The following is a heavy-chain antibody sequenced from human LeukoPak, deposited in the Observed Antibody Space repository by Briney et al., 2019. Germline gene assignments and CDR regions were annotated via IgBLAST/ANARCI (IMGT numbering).Heavy chain of an antibody. V-gene: IGHV1-2*02. CDR3: AAALGRHYDSSGYYYAY. J-gene: IGHJ4*02. CDR1: GYTFTGYY. CDR2: INPNSGGT. D-gene: IGHD3-22*01. Sequence: ASVKVSCKASGYTFTGYYMHWVRQAPGQGLEWMGWINPNSGGTNYAQKFQGRVTMTRDTSISTAYMELSRLRSDDTAVYCCAAALGRHYDSSGYYYAYWGQGTLVTVSS.